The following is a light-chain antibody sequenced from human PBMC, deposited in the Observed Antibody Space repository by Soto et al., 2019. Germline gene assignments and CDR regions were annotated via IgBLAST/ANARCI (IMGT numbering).Light chain of an antibody. V-gene: IGLV2-11*01. CDR2: DVS. J-gene: IGLJ3*02. Sequence: QSALTQPRSVSGSPGQSVTISCTGTRSDVGGYAYISCYQQHPGKVPKLIIYDVSKRPSGVPDRFSGPKSGNTASLTISGLQAEDEADYYCCSYAGSYTWVFGGGTKLTVL. CDR3: CSYAGSYTWV. CDR1: RSDVGGYAY.